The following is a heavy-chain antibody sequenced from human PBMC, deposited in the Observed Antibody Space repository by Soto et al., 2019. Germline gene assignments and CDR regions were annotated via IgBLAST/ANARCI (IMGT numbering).Heavy chain of an antibody. CDR1: GFTLSSYS. CDR3: ARSVAVAGLDY. CDR2: ISYDGNKK. J-gene: IGHJ4*02. D-gene: IGHD6-19*01. Sequence: QVQLVESGGGVVQPGRSLRLSCAASGFTLSSYSMHWVRQAPGKGLEWVGVISYDGNKKYYRDSVKGRFSISRDTSNNPVHLQMNSLRPDDTAVYYCARSVAVAGLDYWGQGSLVTVAS. V-gene: IGHV3-30-3*01.